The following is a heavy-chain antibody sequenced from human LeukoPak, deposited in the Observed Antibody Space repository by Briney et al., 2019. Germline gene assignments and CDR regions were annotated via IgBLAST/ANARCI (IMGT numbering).Heavy chain of an antibody. CDR2: IYYSGST. CDR3: AKWLLFNRYYYGIDV. D-gene: IGHD5-24*01. Sequence: SETLSLTCTVSGGSISSGGYYWSWIRQHPGKGLEWIGYIYYSGSTHYNPSLKSRVTISVDTSKNQFSLRLSSVNPADTAVYYCAKWLLFNRYYYGIDVWGRGTTVTVSS. J-gene: IGHJ6*02. V-gene: IGHV4-31*03. CDR1: GGSISSGGYY.